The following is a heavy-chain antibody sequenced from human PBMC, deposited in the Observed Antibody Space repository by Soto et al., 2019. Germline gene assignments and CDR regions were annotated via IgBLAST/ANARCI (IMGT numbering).Heavy chain of an antibody. CDR3: ARGGGYDFRSSQAPPIDV. J-gene: IGHJ6*02. CDR2: LYYTGST. Sequence: WETLSLTCNVSGGSISDFYWSWIRQSPGKRLEWIGYLYYTGSTNYNPALKSRVTISLDTSKNQFSLKVRSVTAADTAVYYCARGGGYDFRSSQAPPIDVWGQGTTVTVSS. CDR1: GGSISDFY. V-gene: IGHV4-59*01. D-gene: IGHD3-3*01.